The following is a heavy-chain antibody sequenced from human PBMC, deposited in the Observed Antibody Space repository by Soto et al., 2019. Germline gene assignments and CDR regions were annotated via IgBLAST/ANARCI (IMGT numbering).Heavy chain of an antibody. J-gene: IGHJ6*02. CDR3: ARGGSSSGFVYYYYYYGMDV. CDR1: GGTFSSYA. CDR2: IIPIFGTA. D-gene: IGHD6-6*01. Sequence: GASVKVSCKASGGTFSSYAISWVRQAPGQGLEWMGGIIPIFGTANYAQKFQGRVTITADESTSTAYMELSSLRSEDTAVYYCARGGSSSGFVYYYYYYGMDVWGQGTTVTVYS. V-gene: IGHV1-69*13.